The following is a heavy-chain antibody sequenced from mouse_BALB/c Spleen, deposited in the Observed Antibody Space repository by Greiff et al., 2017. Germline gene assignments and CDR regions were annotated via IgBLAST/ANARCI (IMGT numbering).Heavy chain of an antibody. Sequence: EVQLQQSGPELVKPGASVKMSCTASGYTFTSYVMHWVKQKPGQGLEWIGYINPYNDGTKYNEKFKGKATLTSDKSSSTAYMELSSLTSEDSAVYYCARYRHGAGFAYWGQGTLVTVSA. D-gene: IGHD2-14*01. CDR2: INPYNDGT. CDR1: GYTFTSYV. V-gene: IGHV1-14*01. CDR3: ARYRHGAGFAY. J-gene: IGHJ3*01.